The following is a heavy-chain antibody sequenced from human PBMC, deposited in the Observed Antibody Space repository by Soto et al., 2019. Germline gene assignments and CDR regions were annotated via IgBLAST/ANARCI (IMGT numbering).Heavy chain of an antibody. D-gene: IGHD6-19*01. V-gene: IGHV1-69*13. CDR1: GGTFSSYA. CDR3: ARVGNRYSSGWYAPDFDY. Sequence: SVKVSCKASGGTFSSYAISWVRQAPGQGLEWMGGIIPIFGTANYAQKFQGRVTITADESTCTAYMELSSLRSEDTAVYYCARVGNRYSSGWYAPDFDYWGQGTLVTVSS. J-gene: IGHJ4*02. CDR2: IIPIFGTA.